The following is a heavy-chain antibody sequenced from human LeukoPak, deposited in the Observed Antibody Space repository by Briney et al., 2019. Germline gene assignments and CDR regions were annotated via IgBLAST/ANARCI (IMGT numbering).Heavy chain of an antibody. J-gene: IGHJ3*02. CDR1: GGTFNNFA. D-gene: IGHD6-13*01. CDR2: IFPVFGSP. V-gene: IGHV1-69*13. Sequence: SVKVSCKASGGTFNNFAICWVRQAPGQGLEWMGGIFPVFGSPTYAQKFQGRVTITADESTRTAHMELSSLRSDDTAVYYCARGPHTSSWYKHAFDIWAQGTMVTVSS. CDR3: ARGPHTSSWYKHAFDI.